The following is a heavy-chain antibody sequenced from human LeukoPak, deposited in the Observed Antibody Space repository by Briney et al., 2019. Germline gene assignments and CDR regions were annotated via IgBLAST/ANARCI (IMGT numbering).Heavy chain of an antibody. CDR1: GFTFSSYA. V-gene: IGHV3-23*01. CDR2: IIGSNSGT. J-gene: IGHJ4*02. CDR3: ANSDRGHCSGSICHPLDH. Sequence: GGALRLSCAASGFTFSSYAMSWVRQVPGEGLEGVSAIIGSNSGTYHADAVKGRFTISTDPAKNPMKLQMHSLTAADAAIYYCANSDRGHCSGSICHPLDHWGQGTLVTVSS. D-gene: IGHD2-15*01.